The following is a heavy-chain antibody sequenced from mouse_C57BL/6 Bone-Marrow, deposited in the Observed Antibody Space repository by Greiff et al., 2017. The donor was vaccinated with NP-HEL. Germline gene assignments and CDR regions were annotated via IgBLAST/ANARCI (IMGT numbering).Heavy chain of an antibody. J-gene: IGHJ2*01. D-gene: IGHD1-1*01. Sequence: EVHLVESGGDLVKPGGSLKLSCAASGFTFSSYGMSWVRQTPDKRLEWVATISSGGSYTYYPDSVKGRFTISRDNAKNALYLQMSSLKSEDTAMYYCARHPLITTVVATDYWGQGTTLTVSS. CDR1: GFTFSSYG. V-gene: IGHV5-6*01. CDR3: ARHPLITTVVATDY. CDR2: ISSGGSYT.